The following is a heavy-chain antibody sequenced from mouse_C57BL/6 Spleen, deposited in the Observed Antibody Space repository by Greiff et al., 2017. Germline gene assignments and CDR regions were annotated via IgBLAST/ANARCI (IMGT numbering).Heavy chain of an antibody. CDR2: ISSGGDYI. D-gene: IGHD2-1*01. Sequence: EVQGVESGEGLVKPGGSLKLSCAASGFTFSSYAMSWVRQTPEKRLEWVAYISSGGDYIYYADTVKGRFTISRDNARNTLYLQMSSLKSEDTAMYYCTRDSGNYSWFAYWGQGTLVTVSA. V-gene: IGHV5-9-1*02. CDR3: TRDSGNYSWFAY. J-gene: IGHJ3*01. CDR1: GFTFSSYA.